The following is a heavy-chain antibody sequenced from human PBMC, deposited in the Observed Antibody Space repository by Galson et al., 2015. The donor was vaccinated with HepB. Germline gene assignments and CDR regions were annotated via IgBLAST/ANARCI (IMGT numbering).Heavy chain of an antibody. CDR1: GFTFSIYT. V-gene: IGHV3-23*01. D-gene: IGHD3-3*01. Sequence: SLRLSCAAPGFTFSIYTMSWVRQPPAKGLEWVSSVSGSGGSTYYADSVKGRFTISRDNSENTLFLQMNSLRAEDTAVYYCAKDLGLGSGYWGQGTLVTVSS. CDR2: VSGSGGST. CDR3: AKDLGLGSGY. J-gene: IGHJ1*01.